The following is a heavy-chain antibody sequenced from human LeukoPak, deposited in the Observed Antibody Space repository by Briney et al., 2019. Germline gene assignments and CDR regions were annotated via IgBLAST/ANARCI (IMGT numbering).Heavy chain of an antibody. J-gene: IGHJ3*02. V-gene: IGHV3-9*01. CDR3: AKGQWELPHDAFDI. Sequence: GGSLRLSCAASGFTFDDYAMHWVRQAPGKGLEWVSGISWNSGSIGYADSVKGRFTISRDNAKNSLYLQMNSLRAEDTALYYCAKGQWELPHDAFDIWGQGTMATVSS. CDR1: GFTFDDYA. CDR2: ISWNSGSI. D-gene: IGHD1-26*01.